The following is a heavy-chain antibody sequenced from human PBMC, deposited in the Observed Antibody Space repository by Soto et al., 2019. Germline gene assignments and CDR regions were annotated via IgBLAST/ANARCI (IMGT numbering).Heavy chain of an antibody. CDR2: IRGKAYGGTP. J-gene: IGHJ4*02. D-gene: IGHD1-26*01. Sequence: GGSLRLSCTTSGFNFGDYAMNWVRQAPGKGLEWVGFIRGKAYGGTPEYAASAKGRFTISADDSKNIAYLQMNSLKTEDTAVYFCTRSGTDTTGYYFDSCGQGTLVTVSS. CDR3: TRSGTDTTGYYFDS. V-gene: IGHV3-49*04. CDR1: GFNFGDYA.